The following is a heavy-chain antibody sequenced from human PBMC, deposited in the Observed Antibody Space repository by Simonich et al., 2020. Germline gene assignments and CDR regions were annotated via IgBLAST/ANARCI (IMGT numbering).Heavy chain of an antibody. V-gene: IGHV3-21*01. Sequence: GGGLVKPGGSLRLSCAASGFTFSSYSMNWVRQAPGKGLEWVSSIISSSNYIYYADSVKGRITNSRDNAKNSLYLQMNSLRAEDTAVYYCARDTSYYGSGSYYFDYWGQGTLVTVSS. CDR3: ARDTSYYGSGSYYFDY. D-gene: IGHD3-10*01. CDR2: IISSSNYI. CDR1: GFTFSSYS. J-gene: IGHJ4*02.